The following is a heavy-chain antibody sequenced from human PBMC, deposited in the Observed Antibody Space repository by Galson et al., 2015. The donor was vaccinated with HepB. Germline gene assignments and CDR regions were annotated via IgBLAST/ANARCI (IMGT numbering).Heavy chain of an antibody. CDR2: IWYDGSNK. V-gene: IGHV3-33*01. J-gene: IGHJ4*02. CDR3: AREMGYSDISGYSYAFDY. CDR1: GFTFTRYG. D-gene: IGHD3-22*01. Sequence: SLRLSCAASGFTFTRYGMHWVRQAPGKGLEWVAVIWYDGSNKYYVDSVKGRFTISRDNSKNTLYLQMNSVRAEDTAVYYRAREMGYSDISGYSYAFDYWGQGTLVTVSS.